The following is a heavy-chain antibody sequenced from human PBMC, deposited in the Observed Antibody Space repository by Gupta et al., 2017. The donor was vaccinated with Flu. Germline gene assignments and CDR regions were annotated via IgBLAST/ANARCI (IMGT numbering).Heavy chain of an antibody. CDR3: ARVGEMAAAGPGADY. J-gene: IGHJ4*02. Sequence: QVQLVESGGGLVKPGGSLRLSCAASGFTFSDYSMSWIRQAPGKGLEWVSYISSSSSYTNYADSVKGRFTISRDNAKNSLYLQMNSLRAEDTAVYYCARVGEMAAAGPGADYWGQGTLVTVSS. CDR2: ISSSSSYT. CDR1: GFTFSDYS. V-gene: IGHV3-11*05. D-gene: IGHD6-13*01.